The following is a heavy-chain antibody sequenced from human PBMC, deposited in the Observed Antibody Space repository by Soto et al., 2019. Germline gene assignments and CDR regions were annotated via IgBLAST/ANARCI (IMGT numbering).Heavy chain of an antibody. J-gene: IGHJ6*03. CDR3: AGDQGPNYMDV. CDR2: ISGRAGNI. V-gene: IGHV3-11*01. Sequence: QVQLVESGGGLVKPRGSLRLSCAASGFTFSDSFMSWSRQTPGHGLEWLAYISGRAGNISYADSVRGRFTISRDNAQNAVYRQMNSLRAEDTDVYYCAGDQGPNYMDVWGKGTPVTVS. CDR1: GFTFSDSF.